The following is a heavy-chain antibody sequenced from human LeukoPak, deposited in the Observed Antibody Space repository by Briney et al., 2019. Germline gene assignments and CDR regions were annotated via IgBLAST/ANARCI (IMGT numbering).Heavy chain of an antibody. CDR3: ARGGENDYDDYGGIDY. D-gene: IGHD4-17*01. V-gene: IGHV3-48*03. CDR2: ISSSGSTI. J-gene: IGHJ4*02. Sequence: GGSLRLSCAASGFTFSSYEMNWVRQAPGQGLEWVSYISSSGSTIYYADSVKGRFTISRDNAKNSLYLQMNSLRAEDTGVYYCARGGENDYDDYGGIDYWGEGTLVTVSS. CDR1: GFTFSSYE.